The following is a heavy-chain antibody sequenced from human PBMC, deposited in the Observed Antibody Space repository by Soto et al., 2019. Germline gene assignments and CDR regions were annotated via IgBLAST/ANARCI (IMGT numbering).Heavy chain of an antibody. D-gene: IGHD6-13*01. Sequence: GGSLRLSCAASGFTFSSYGMHWVRQAPGKGLEWVAVIWYDGSNKYYADSVKGRFTISRGNSKNTLYLQMNSLRAEDTAVYYCARDSSSWYIGDFQHWGQGTLVT. J-gene: IGHJ1*01. CDR1: GFTFSSYG. CDR3: ARDSSSWYIGDFQH. CDR2: IWYDGSNK. V-gene: IGHV3-33*01.